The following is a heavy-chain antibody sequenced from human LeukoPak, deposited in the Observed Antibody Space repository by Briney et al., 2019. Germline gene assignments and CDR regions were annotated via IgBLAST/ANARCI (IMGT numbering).Heavy chain of an antibody. CDR2: VYYTGRT. Sequence: SETLSLTCSVFSDSISPNYWTWIRQSPGKGLEWIGYVYYTGRTKYNPSLKSRVTIFVDTSKIQFSLKLSSVTAADTAVYFCARNQGGYDDVWGRSDAFDIWGQGTMVTVSS. J-gene: IGHJ3*02. CDR1: SDSISPNY. CDR3: ARNQGGYDDVWGRSDAFDI. D-gene: IGHD3-16*01. V-gene: IGHV4-59*01.